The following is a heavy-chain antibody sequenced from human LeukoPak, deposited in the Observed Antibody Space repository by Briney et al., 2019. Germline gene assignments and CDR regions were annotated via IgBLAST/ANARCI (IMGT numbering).Heavy chain of an antibody. CDR3: ARLGTMVRNAFDI. V-gene: IGHV4-4*07. CDR2: IYTTGTT. Sequence: PSETLSLTCTVSDTSINTYYWSWIRQPAGKGLEWIGHIYTTGTTNYNPSLKSRVTMSIDTSKNQFSLKLSSVTAADTAVYYCARLGTMVRNAFDIWGQGTMVTVSS. D-gene: IGHD3-10*01. CDR1: DTSINTYY. J-gene: IGHJ3*02.